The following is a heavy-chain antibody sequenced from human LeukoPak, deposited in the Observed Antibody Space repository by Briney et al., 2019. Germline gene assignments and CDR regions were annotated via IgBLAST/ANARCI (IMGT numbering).Heavy chain of an antibody. CDR3: VSGRLDAFDV. Sequence: GGSLRLSCTAYGFTFRNYAMGWVRQAPGKGLEWDSDISESGGTTNYAESVKGRFTVSRDNYEDTLYLQMNSLRAEDTAVYYCVSGRLDAFDVWGQGTMVTVSP. V-gene: IGHV3-23*01. D-gene: IGHD2-15*01. CDR1: GFTFRNYA. CDR2: ISESGGTT. J-gene: IGHJ3*01.